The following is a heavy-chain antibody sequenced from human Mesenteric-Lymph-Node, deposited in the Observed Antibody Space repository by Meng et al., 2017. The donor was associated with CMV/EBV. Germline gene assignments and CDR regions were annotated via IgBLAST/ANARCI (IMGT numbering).Heavy chain of an antibody. CDR3: ARDRVYDFWSGYYYYGMDV. D-gene: IGHD3-3*01. V-gene: IGHV3-48*04. CDR1: GFTFSSYS. J-gene: IGHJ6*02. Sequence: GGSLRLSCAASGFTFSSYSMNWVRQAPGKGLEWVSYISTSSSTIYYADSVKGRFTISRDNAKNSLYLQMNSLRAEDTAVYYCARDRVYDFWSGYYYYGMDVWGQGTTVTVSS. CDR2: ISTSSSTI.